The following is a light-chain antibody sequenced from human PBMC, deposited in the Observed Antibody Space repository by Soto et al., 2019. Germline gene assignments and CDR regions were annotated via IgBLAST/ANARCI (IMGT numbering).Light chain of an antibody. CDR1: QSVNSN. J-gene: IGKJ1*01. CDR2: GAS. Sequence: EIVMTQSPATLSVSPGERATLSCRASQSVNSNLAWYQQKPGQAPRLLIYGASTRATVIPARFSGSGSGTEFTLTISSLQSEDFAVYYCQQYNNWPQTVGQGTKVDIK. V-gene: IGKV3-15*01. CDR3: QQYNNWPQT.